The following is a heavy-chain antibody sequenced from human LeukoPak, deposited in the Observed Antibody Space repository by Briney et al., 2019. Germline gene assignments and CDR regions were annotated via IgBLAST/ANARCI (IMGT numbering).Heavy chain of an antibody. Sequence: PSETLSLTCAVSGGSISSGGYSWSWIRQPPGKGLEWIGYIYYSGGTYYNPSLKSRVTISVDTSKNQFSLKLSPVTAADTAVYYCAGNTVTTGTFDYWGQGTLVTVSS. J-gene: IGHJ4*02. V-gene: IGHV4-30-4*07. CDR2: IYYSGGT. CDR1: GGSISSGGYS. CDR3: AGNTVTTGTFDY. D-gene: IGHD4-17*01.